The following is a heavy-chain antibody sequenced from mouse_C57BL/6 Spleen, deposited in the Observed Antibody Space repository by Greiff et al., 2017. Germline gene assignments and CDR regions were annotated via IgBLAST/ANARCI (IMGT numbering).Heavy chain of an antibody. D-gene: IGHD1-1*01. CDR2: IDPSDSET. J-gene: IGHJ2*01. V-gene: IGHV1-52*01. CDR1: GYTFTSYW. CDR3: ALYYGSSPVLHY. Sequence: QVQLKQPGAELVRPGSSVKLSCKASGYTFTSYWMHWVKQRPIQGLEWIGNIDPSDSETHYNQKFKDKATLTVDKSSSTAYMQLSSLTSEDSAVYYCALYYGSSPVLHYGAQGTTLPVSS.